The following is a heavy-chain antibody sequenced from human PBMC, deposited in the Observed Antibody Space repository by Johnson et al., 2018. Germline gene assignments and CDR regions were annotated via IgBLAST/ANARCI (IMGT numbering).Heavy chain of an antibody. CDR2: ISGSGGNT. J-gene: IGHJ6*02. CDR1: GFTFSDYA. CDR3: AKATSSGYYYYYYGMDV. Sequence: LVQSGGGVVQPGRSLRLSCAASGFTFSDYAMNWVRQAPGKGLEWVSAISGSGGNTYYADSVKGRFTISRDNSKNTLYLQMNSLRAEDTAVYYCAKATSSGYYYYYYGMDVWGQGTTVTVSS. V-gene: IGHV3-23*04. D-gene: IGHD3-22*01.